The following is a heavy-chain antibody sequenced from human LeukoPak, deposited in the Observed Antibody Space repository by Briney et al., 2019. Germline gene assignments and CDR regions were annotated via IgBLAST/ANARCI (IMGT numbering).Heavy chain of an antibody. CDR3: ARSGADSSSWYGLDNWFDP. CDR1: GGSFSGYY. D-gene: IGHD6-13*01. Sequence: SETLSLTCAVYGGSFSGYYWSWIRQPPGKGLEWIGEINHSGSGNNNPSLKSRVTLSVDTSKNQFSLKMNSVTAADTAVYYCARSGADSSSWYGLDNWFDPWGQGTLVTVSS. V-gene: IGHV4-34*01. CDR2: INHSGSG. J-gene: IGHJ5*02.